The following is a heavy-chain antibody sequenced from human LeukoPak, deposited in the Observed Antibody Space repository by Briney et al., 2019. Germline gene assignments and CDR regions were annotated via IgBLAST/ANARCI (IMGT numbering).Heavy chain of an antibody. Sequence: GASVKVSCKASGYTFTGYYMHWVRQAPGQGLEWMGIINPSGGSTSYAQKFQGRVTMTRDTSTSTVYMELSSLRSEDTAVYYCAREGHLTIFGAGRGYYFDYWGQGTLVTVSS. V-gene: IGHV1-46*01. CDR3: AREGHLTIFGAGRGYYFDY. D-gene: IGHD3-3*01. CDR1: GYTFTGYY. CDR2: INPSGGST. J-gene: IGHJ4*02.